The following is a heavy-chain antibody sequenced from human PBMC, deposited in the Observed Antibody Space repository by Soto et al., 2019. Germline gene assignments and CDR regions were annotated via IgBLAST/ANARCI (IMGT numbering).Heavy chain of an antibody. V-gene: IGHV1-69*01. Sequence: VQLVQSGAEVKKPGSSVKVSCKASGGTFSNYALSWVRQAPGQGLEWMGGIIPIFGTSNYALKFQGRVTIPADESTNTAYMELSSLRSEDTAVYYCARARGYSYGDQYFDYWGQGTLVTVSS. J-gene: IGHJ4*02. CDR1: GGTFSNYA. D-gene: IGHD5-18*01. CDR2: IIPIFGTS. CDR3: ARARGYSYGDQYFDY.